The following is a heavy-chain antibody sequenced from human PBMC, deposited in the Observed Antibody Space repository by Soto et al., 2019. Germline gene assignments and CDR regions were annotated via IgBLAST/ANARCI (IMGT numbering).Heavy chain of an antibody. CDR2: ISYDGSNK. CDR1: GFTFSSYG. Sequence: QVQLVESGGGVVQPGRSLRLSCAASGFTFSSYGMHWVRQAPGKGLEWVAVISYDGSNKYYADSVKGRFTISRDNSKNTLYLQMNSLRAEDTAVYYCAKDLSSSWYIYYYGMDVWGQGTTVTVSS. D-gene: IGHD6-13*01. J-gene: IGHJ6*02. CDR3: AKDLSSSWYIYYYGMDV. V-gene: IGHV3-30*18.